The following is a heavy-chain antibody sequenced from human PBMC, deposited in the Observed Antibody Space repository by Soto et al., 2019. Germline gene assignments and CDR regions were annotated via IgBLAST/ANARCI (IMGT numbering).Heavy chain of an antibody. Sequence: QVQLQESGPGLVKPSQTLSLTCTVSGGSISSGGYYWSWIRQHPGKGLEWIGYIYYSGSTYYNPSLKSRVTISVDTSKNQFSLKLSSVTAADTAVYYCARDRTSTVTTWFDPWGQGTLVTVSS. CDR2: IYYSGST. V-gene: IGHV4-31*03. J-gene: IGHJ5*02. CDR3: ARDRTSTVTTWFDP. CDR1: GGSISSGGYY. D-gene: IGHD4-4*01.